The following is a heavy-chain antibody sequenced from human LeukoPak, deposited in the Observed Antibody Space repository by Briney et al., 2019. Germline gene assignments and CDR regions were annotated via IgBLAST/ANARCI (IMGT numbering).Heavy chain of an antibody. Sequence: SETLSLTCTVSGGSISSSSYYWGWIRQPPGKGLEWIGEINHSGSTNYNPSLKSRVTISVDTSKNQFSLKLSSVTAADTAVYYCARVFDGSGSYYTHNWFDPWGQGTLVTVSS. J-gene: IGHJ5*02. V-gene: IGHV4-39*07. CDR2: INHSGST. CDR3: ARVFDGSGSYYTHNWFDP. D-gene: IGHD3-10*01. CDR1: GGSISSSSYY.